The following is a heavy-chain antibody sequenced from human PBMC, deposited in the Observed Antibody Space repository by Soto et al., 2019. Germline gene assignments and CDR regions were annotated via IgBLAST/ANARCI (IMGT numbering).Heavy chain of an antibody. CDR1: GFTFSSYS. CDR3: ARANTRTHGDYY. Sequence: GGSLRLSCAASGFTFSSYSMNWVRQAPGKGLEWVSSISSSSSYIYYADSVKGRFTISRDNAKNSLYLQMNSLRAEDTAVYYCARANTRTHGDYYWGQRTLVTVSS. V-gene: IGHV3-21*01. D-gene: IGHD4-17*01. J-gene: IGHJ4*02. CDR2: ISSSSSYI.